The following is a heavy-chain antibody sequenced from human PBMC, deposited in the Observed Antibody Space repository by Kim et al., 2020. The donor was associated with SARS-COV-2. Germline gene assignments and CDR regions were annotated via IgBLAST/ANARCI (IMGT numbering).Heavy chain of an antibody. CDR2: ISNCCSR. Sequence: SETLSLTCTVSGGSISSNYCYWVRKPPRQGLGRVGNISNCCSRNYNPNLTLRVPISVFIYTSQIPLNLSLVSAAATNASYCSCARRLMVFAAATAHSYY. CDR1: GGSISSNY. CDR3: SCARRLMVFAAATAHSYY. J-gene: IGHJ6*01. D-gene: IGHD6-25*01. V-gene: IGHV4-59*13.